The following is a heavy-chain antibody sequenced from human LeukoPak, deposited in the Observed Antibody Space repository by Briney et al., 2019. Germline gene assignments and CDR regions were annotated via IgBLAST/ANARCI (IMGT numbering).Heavy chain of an antibody. V-gene: IGHV3-21*01. Sequence: PRGSLRLSCAASGFSFTTYSMNWVRQAPGKGLEWVSSISSGGGYIYYTDSLKGRFTISRDNAKNSLYLQMNSLRAEDTAVYYCARDRFDFDYWGQGTLVTVSS. J-gene: IGHJ4*02. CDR1: GFSFTTYS. CDR3: ARDRFDFDY. D-gene: IGHD3-3*01. CDR2: ISSGGGYI.